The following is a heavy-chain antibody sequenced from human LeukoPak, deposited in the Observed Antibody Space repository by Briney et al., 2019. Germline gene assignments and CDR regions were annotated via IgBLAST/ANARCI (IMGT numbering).Heavy chain of an antibody. CDR3: AKDQAEGYAYASRTYHDY. J-gene: IGHJ4*02. CDR2: ISYDGSNK. V-gene: IGHV3-30*18. D-gene: IGHD3-10*01. CDR1: GFTFSSYG. Sequence: GGSLRLSCAASGFTFSSYGMHWVRQAPGKGLEWVAFISYDGSNKYYADSVKGRFTISRDNPKNTLYLQMSSLRAEDTAVYYCAKDQAEGYAYASRTYHDYWGQGTLVTVSS.